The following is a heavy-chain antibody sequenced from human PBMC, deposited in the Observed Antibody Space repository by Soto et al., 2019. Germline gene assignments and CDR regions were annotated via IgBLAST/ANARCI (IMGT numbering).Heavy chain of an antibody. J-gene: IGHJ4*02. D-gene: IGHD1-26*01. CDR3: TRHWLATREFDY. V-gene: IGHV3-21*01. CDR2: ISSSSGHI. Sequence: PGGSLRLSCAASGFTFSSYSMNWVRQAPGKGLEWVSSISSSSGHIYYADSLKGRFTISRDNAKNSLYLRMNSLRAEDTAVYYCTRHWLATREFDYWGQGTLVTVSS. CDR1: GFTFSSYS.